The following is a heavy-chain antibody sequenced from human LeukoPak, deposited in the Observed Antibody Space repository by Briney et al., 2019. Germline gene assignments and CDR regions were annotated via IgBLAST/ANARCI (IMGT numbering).Heavy chain of an antibody. CDR1: GFTFSSYS. V-gene: IGHV3-48*04. CDR3: ARDHKVAGDAFDI. J-gene: IGHJ3*02. D-gene: IGHD6-19*01. CDR2: ISSSGSTI. Sequence: GGSLRLSCAASGFTFSSYSMNWARQAPGKGLEWVSYISSSGSTIYYADSVKGRFTISRDNAKNSLYLQMNSLRAEDTAVYYCARDHKVAGDAFDIWGQGTMVTVSS.